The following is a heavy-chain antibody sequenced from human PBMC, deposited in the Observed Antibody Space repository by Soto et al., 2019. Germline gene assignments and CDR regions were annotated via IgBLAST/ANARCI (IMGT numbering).Heavy chain of an antibody. J-gene: IGHJ4*02. V-gene: IGHV3-66*01. CDR3: ASGVWYCGGGSCYDY. Sequence: GVSLRLSFASSGFTVSSKYMSWFRQAPGKGLGWVSVIYSGGSTYYADSVKGRFTISRDNSKNTLYLQMNSLRAEDTAVYYCASGVWYCGGGSCYDYWGQGTLVTVSS. CDR1: GFTVSSKY. D-gene: IGHD2-21*01. CDR2: IYSGGST.